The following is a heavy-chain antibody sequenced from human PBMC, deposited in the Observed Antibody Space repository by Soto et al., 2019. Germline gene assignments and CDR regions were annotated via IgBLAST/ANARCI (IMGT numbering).Heavy chain of an antibody. CDR1: GFSFTTTRMG. CDR2: IYWDGES. CDR3: AHRDSTGTTTYFDS. J-gene: IGHJ4*02. V-gene: IGHV2-5*02. D-gene: IGHD1-1*01. Sequence: QITLKEAGPTLVKPTETLTLTCTFSGFSFTTTRMGVGWTRQPPGKALEWLAIIYWDGESRYNPLLRRRLTLTEDTSKNQVVLTMNNMDPKDAAKYYCAHRDSTGTTTYFDSWGQGIPVTVAS.